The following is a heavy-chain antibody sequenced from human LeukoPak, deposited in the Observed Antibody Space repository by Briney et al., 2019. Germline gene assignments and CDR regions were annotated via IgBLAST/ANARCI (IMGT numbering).Heavy chain of an antibody. CDR1: AFTFTNYW. J-gene: IGHJ4*02. CDR3: VRDNCTGTSCHHFDY. CDR2: IKEDGSEK. Sequence: GGSLRLSCAASAFTFTNYWMSWVRQAPGKGLEWVANIKEDGSEKYYVDSVKGLFTISRDNAKNSLYLQMNSLRAEDTAVYYCVRDNCTGTSCHHFDYWGQGTLVTVSS. D-gene: IGHD2-2*01. V-gene: IGHV3-7*01.